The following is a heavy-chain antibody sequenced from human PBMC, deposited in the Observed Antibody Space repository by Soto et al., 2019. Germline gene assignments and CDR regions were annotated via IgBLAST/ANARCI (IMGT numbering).Heavy chain of an antibody. D-gene: IGHD1-1*01. CDR3: ARMKLSPNGGLDY. V-gene: IGHV2-70*04. Sequence: SGPTLANPTQTLTLTCTFSGFSLSTHGMRVTWIRQPPGKALEWLARIDWDDDKFYSTSLRTRLTVSKDTSKNQVVLTMTHMDPVDTATYYCARMKLSPNGGLDYWGQGDQVNVSS. CDR1: GFSLSTHGMR. J-gene: IGHJ4*02. CDR2: IDWDDDK.